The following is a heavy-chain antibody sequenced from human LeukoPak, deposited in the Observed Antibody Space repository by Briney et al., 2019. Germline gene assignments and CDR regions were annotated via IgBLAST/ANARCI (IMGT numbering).Heavy chain of an antibody. D-gene: IGHD4-23*01. CDR3: ARGKNYYYGMDV. J-gene: IGHJ6*02. CDR1: GFTVSSNY. Sequence: PGGSLRLSCAASGFTVSSNYMSWVRQAPGKGLEWVSVIYSSGSTYYADSVKGRFTISRDNSKNTLHLQVNSLRAEDTAVYYCARGKNYYYGMDVWGQGTTVTVSS. V-gene: IGHV3-66*02. CDR2: IYSSGST.